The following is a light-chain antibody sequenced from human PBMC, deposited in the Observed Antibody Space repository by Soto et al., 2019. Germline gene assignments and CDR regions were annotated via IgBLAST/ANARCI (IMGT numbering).Light chain of an antibody. J-gene: IGKJ5*01. CDR3: LQHDSFPYT. V-gene: IGKV1-5*01. CDR1: QSISSW. CDR2: DAS. Sequence: IQMTQSPSTLSASVGDRVTITCRASQSISSWLAWYQQKPGKAPKLLIYDASSLESGVPSRFSGSGSGTEFTLTIGSLQPEDSATYYCLQHDSFPYTFGQGTRLEIK.